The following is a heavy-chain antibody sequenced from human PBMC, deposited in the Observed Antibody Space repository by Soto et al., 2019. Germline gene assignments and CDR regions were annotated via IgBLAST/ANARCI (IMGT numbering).Heavy chain of an antibody. V-gene: IGHV4-39*07. CDR2: IYYIGNP. Sequence: SETLSLTCSVSGGSISSGSYSWGWIRQPPGKGLEWIGTIYYIGNPYYTPSLKSRLTISVDTSKNQLSLKLSSVTAADTAIYFCARSGFGEHNDYYFALDVWGQGTTVTVSS. D-gene: IGHD3-10*01. J-gene: IGHJ6*02. CDR1: GGSISSGSYS. CDR3: ARSGFGEHNDYYFALDV.